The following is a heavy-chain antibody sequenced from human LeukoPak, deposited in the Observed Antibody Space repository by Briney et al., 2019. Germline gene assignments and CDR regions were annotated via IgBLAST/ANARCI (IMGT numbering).Heavy chain of an antibody. J-gene: IGHJ4*02. Sequence: PSETLSLTCTVSGYSISSGYYWSWIRQPPGKGLEWIGSIYHSGSTYYNPSLKSRVTISVDTSKNQFSLKLSSVTAADTAVYYCARDATMMGNYFNYWGQGTLVTVSS. CDR3: ARDATMMGNYFNY. V-gene: IGHV4-38-2*02. D-gene: IGHD5-12*01. CDR1: GYSISSGYY. CDR2: IYHSGST.